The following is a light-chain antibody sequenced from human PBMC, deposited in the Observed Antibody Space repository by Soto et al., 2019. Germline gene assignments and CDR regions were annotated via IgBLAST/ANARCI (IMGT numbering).Light chain of an antibody. V-gene: IGKV3-11*01. CDR3: QQRSDWPIT. Sequence: EIVLTHSPSTRSLSPGEIATLSCRASQSLDSYLAWYQQKPGQPPRLHIYDASRRATGIPARLIVSGSVAAFTLTIRSLEYEDFPVYYCQQRSDWPITFGGGTKVEIK. CDR2: DAS. CDR1: QSLDSY. J-gene: IGKJ4*01.